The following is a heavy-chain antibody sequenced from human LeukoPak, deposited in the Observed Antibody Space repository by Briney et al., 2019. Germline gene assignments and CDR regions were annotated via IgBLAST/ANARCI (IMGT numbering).Heavy chain of an antibody. CDR3: ATDSMYSSGWYAIDY. CDR2: FDPEDGET. CDR1: GYTLTELS. J-gene: IGHJ4*02. Sequence: ASVKVSCKVSGYTLTELSMHWVRQAPGKGLEWMGGFDPEDGETIYAQKFQGRVTMTEGTSTDTAYMELSSLRSEDTAVYYCATDSMYSSGWYAIDYWGQGTLATVSS. V-gene: IGHV1-24*01. D-gene: IGHD6-19*01.